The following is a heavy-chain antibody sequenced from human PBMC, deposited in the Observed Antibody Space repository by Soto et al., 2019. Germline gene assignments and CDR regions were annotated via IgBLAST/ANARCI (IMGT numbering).Heavy chain of an antibody. D-gene: IGHD3-22*01. CDR1: GGTFSSYT. CDR2: IIPILGIA. CDR3: ARDLQYYDSSGYYYGMDV. Sequence: GASVKVSCKASGGTFSSYTISWVRQAPGQGLEWMGRIIPILGIANYAQKFQGRVTITADKSTSTAYMELSSLRSEDTAVYYCARDLQYYDSSGYYYGMDVWGQGTTVTVSS. V-gene: IGHV1-69*04. J-gene: IGHJ6*02.